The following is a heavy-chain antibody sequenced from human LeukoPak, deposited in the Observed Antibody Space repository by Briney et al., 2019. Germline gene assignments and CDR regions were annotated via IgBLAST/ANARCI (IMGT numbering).Heavy chain of an antibody. J-gene: IGHJ3*02. V-gene: IGHV4-59*08. Sequence: SETLSLTCTVSGGSISSYYWSWIRQPPGKGLEWIGYIYYSGSTNYNPSLKSRVTISVDTSKNQFSLKLSSVTAADTAAYYCARRRLKPYYYDSSGYYRPDASDIWGQGAMVTVSS. CDR3: ARRRLKPYYYDSSGYYRPDASDI. CDR2: IYYSGST. CDR1: GGSISSYY. D-gene: IGHD3-22*01.